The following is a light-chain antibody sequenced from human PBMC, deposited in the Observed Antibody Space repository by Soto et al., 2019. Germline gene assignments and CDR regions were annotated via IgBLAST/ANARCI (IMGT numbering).Light chain of an antibody. V-gene: IGKV3-11*01. CDR3: QQRSNWPPEVT. CDR1: QSVSSS. CDR2: DAS. Sequence: EIVLTQSPDTLSLSPGERATLSCRASQSVSSSLAWYQQKPGQAPRPLIYDASNRATGIPARFSGSGSGTDFTLTISSLEPEDFAVYYCQQRSNWPPEVTFGPGTKVDIK. J-gene: IGKJ3*01.